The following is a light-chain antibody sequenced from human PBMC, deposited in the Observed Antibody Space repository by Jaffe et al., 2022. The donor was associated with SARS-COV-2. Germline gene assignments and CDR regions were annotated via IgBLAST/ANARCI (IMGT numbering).Light chain of an antibody. CDR2: DAS. CDR1: QSVRNY. J-gene: IGKJ2*01. V-gene: IGKV3-11*01. CDR3: QQRSNWPRT. Sequence: EIVLTQSPATLSLSPGERATLSCRASQSVRNYLAWYQKKPGQAPRLLIYDASNRATGVPARFSGSGSGTDFTLTISSLEPEDSAVYYCQQRSNWPRTFGQGTKLEIK.